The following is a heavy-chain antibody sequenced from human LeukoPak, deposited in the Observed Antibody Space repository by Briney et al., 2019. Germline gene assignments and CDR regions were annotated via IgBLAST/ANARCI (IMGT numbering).Heavy chain of an antibody. Sequence: AGGSLRLSCAASGFPFSSYAMHWVRQAPGKGLEYVSAISSNGGSTSYANSVKGRFTISRDNSKNTLYLHMGSLRAEDMAVYYCARSSIVVVSILDYWGQGTLVTVSS. V-gene: IGHV3-64*01. D-gene: IGHD2-2*01. CDR2: ISSNGGST. CDR3: ARSSIVVVSILDY. J-gene: IGHJ4*02. CDR1: GFPFSSYA.